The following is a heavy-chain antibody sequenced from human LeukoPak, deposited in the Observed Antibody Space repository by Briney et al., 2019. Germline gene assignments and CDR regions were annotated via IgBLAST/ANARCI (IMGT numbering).Heavy chain of an antibody. CDR3: ARGLTH. J-gene: IGHJ4*02. V-gene: IGHV4-34*01. Sequence: PSETLSLTCSVYGGSFSGYYWRWIRQPPGKGLEWIGEINHSGNSNYNSSLKSRVTISVDTSKNQFSLKLNSVTAADTGVYYCARGLTHWGQGTLVTVSS. CDR1: GGSFSGYY. CDR2: INHSGNS.